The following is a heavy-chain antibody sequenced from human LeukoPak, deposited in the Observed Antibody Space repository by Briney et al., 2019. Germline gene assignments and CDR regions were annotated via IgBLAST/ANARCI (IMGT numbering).Heavy chain of an antibody. D-gene: IGHD3-3*01. V-gene: IGHV3-21*01. Sequence: GGSLRLSCAASGFTFSSHSMNWVRQAPGKGLEWVSYISSSSTYIYYAASVKGRFAISRDNARNSLFLQMNSLRAEDSGTYYCARDPRLEISGMVIDMLDYWGQGTLVTVSS. CDR3: ARDPRLEISGMVIDMLDY. CDR1: GFTFSSHS. J-gene: IGHJ4*02. CDR2: ISSSSTYI.